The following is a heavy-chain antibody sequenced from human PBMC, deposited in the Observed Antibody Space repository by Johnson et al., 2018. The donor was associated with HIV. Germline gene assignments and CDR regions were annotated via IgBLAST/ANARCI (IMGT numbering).Heavy chain of an antibody. Sequence: VQLVESGGGLVQPGGSLRLSCAASGFTFSNAWMTWVRQAPGKGLEWVGRIKSKTDGGTTDYGAPVKGRFTISRDDSKNTLYLQMNSLKTEDTAGYYCTTPYSGTLPDLDAFDIWGQGTMVTVSS. CDR2: IKSKTDGGTT. CDR1: GFTFSNAW. J-gene: IGHJ3*02. D-gene: IGHD1-26*01. CDR3: TTPYSGTLPDLDAFDI. V-gene: IGHV3-15*01.